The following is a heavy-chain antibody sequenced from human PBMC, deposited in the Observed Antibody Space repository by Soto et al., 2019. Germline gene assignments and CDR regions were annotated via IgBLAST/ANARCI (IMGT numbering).Heavy chain of an antibody. CDR2: ISSSSSTL. D-gene: IGHD1-26*01. J-gene: IGHJ2*01. Sequence: QLVESGGGLVQPGGSLRLSCADSGFTFSRYEMNWVRQAPGKGLEWVSYISSSSSTLYYADSVKGRFTISRDNAKNSLDLQMNSLRAEDTAVYYCARGGSGSYFWYFDLWGRGTLVTVSS. V-gene: IGHV3-48*03. CDR3: ARGGSGSYFWYFDL. CDR1: GFTFSRYE.